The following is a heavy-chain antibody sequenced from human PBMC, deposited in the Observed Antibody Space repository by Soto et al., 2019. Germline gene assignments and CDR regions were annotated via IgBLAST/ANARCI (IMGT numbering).Heavy chain of an antibody. V-gene: IGHV4-59*01. J-gene: IGHJ2*01. Sequence: SETLSLTCTVSGGSISSYYWSWIRQPPGKGLEWIGYIYYSGSTNYNPSLKSRVTISVDTSKSQFSLKLSSVTAADTAVYYCGRSRYDYIWGSYRYFWYFDLWGRGTLVTVSS. CDR3: GRSRYDYIWGSYRYFWYFDL. CDR1: GGSISSYY. D-gene: IGHD3-16*02. CDR2: IYYSGST.